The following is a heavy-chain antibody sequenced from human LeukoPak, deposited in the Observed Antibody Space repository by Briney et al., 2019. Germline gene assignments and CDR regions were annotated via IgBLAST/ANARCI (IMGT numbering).Heavy chain of an antibody. CDR1: GGSISGSSYY. CDR2: IYYSGST. V-gene: IGHV4-39*07. J-gene: IGHJ4*02. CDR3: ARDYYDSSGYYISY. Sequence: SETLSLTCTVSGGSISGSSYYWGWIRQPPGKGLEWIGSIYYSGSTYYNPSLKSRVAISVDTSKNQFSLKLSSVTAADTAVYYCARDYYDSSGYYISYWGQGTLVTVSS. D-gene: IGHD3-22*01.